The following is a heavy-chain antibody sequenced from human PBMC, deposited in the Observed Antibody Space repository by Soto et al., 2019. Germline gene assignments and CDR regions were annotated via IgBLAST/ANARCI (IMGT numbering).Heavy chain of an antibody. D-gene: IGHD3-22*01. CDR1: GFTFSNAW. CDR2: IKSKTDGGTT. V-gene: IGHV3-15*01. J-gene: IGHJ4*02. Sequence: GGSLRLSCAASGFTFSNAWMSWVRQAPGKGLEWVGRIKSKTDGGTTDYAAPVKGRFTISRDDSKNTLYLQTNSLKTEDTAVYYCTTGGYYDSSGYYRGSRYFDYWGQGTLVTVSS. CDR3: TTGGYYDSSGYYRGSRYFDY.